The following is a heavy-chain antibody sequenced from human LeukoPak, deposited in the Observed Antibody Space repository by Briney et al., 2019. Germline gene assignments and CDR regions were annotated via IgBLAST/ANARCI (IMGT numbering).Heavy chain of an antibody. CDR3: ATAPAAADSF. Sequence: PGGSLRLSCAASGLTFSSFWVTWVRQAPGQGLEWVANINRDGSAKTYVDSVKGRFIISRDNAKNSVYLRMSSLRAEDTAVYYCATAPAAADSFWGQGTLVAVSS. V-gene: IGHV3-7*01. J-gene: IGHJ4*02. CDR1: GLTFSSFW. CDR2: INRDGSAK. D-gene: IGHD6-13*01.